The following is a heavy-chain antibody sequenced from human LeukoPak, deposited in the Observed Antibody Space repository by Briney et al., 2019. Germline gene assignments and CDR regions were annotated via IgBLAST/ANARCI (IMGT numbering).Heavy chain of an antibody. CDR3: ARVHDYGYYYGMDV. CDR1: GFTFSSYE. V-gene: IGHV3-48*03. J-gene: IGHJ6*02. CDR2: ISSSGGTI. Sequence: GGSLRLSCAASGFTFSSYEMNWVRQAPGKGLEWVSYISSSGGTIYYADSVKGRFTISRDNAKNSVHLQMNSLRAEDTAVYYCARVHDYGYYYGMDVWGQGTTVTVSS. D-gene: IGHD4-17*01.